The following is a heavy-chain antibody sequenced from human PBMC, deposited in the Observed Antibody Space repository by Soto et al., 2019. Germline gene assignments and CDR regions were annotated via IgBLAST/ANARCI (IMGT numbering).Heavy chain of an antibody. J-gene: IGHJ3*02. CDR1: GGTFSSYA. Sequence: GASVKVSCKASGGTFSSYAISWVRQAPGQGLEWMGGIIPIFGTANYAQKFQGRVIITRDTSASTAYMVLSSLRSEDTAVYYCARGGPYYYVVMDIWGQGTMVTVSS. V-gene: IGHV1-69*05. D-gene: IGHD3-10*02. CDR3: ARGGPYYYVVMDI. CDR2: IIPIFGTA.